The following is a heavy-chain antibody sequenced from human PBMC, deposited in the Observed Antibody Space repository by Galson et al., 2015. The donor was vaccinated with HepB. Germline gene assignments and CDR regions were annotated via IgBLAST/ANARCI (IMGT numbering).Heavy chain of an antibody. CDR1: GFTFSTYA. Sequence: SLRLSCAASGFTFSTYAMHWVRQAPGKGLEWVALISYDAYNKYYADSVKGRFTISRDNSKNTFYLQMNSLRAEDTAVYYCATDGGYSTGYYSFFDYWGQGTLVTVSS. CDR2: ISYDAYNK. V-gene: IGHV3-30-3*01. CDR3: ATDGGYSTGYYSFFDY. D-gene: IGHD3-22*01. J-gene: IGHJ4*02.